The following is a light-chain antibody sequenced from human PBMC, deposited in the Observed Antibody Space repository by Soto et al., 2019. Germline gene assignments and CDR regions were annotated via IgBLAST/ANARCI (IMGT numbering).Light chain of an antibody. CDR3: SSFTSRILYV. CDR1: SMDIGGHNY. CDR2: EGT. V-gene: IGLV2-14*01. J-gene: IGLJ1*01. Sequence: RTEPLAAPGGVIRPITISCTVTSMDIGGHNYVSWYQQHPGKAPNLLLYEGTTRPSGVSNRFSGSKSGNTASLTISGLHPEDEADYYCSSFTSRILYVFGTGTKVTVL.